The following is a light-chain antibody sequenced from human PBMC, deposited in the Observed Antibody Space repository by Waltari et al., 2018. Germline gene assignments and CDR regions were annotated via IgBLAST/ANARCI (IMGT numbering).Light chain of an antibody. J-gene: IGKJ1*01. CDR1: QSVSRT. CDR2: DAS. V-gene: IGKV3-20*01. CDR3: QKYGTLPAT. Sequence: IVLTQPPATLPLSPGERATRSCRASQSVSRTLAWYQQKPGQAPRLLIYDASTWATGIPDRFSGSGSGTDFSLTISRLEPEDFAVYYCQKYGTLPATFGQGTKVQIK.